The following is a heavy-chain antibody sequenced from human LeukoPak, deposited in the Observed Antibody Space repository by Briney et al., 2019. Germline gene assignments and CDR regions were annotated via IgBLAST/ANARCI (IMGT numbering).Heavy chain of an antibody. CDR3: ARPVLPYYYYGMDV. Sequence: GASVKVSCKASGYTFTSCAMNWVRQAPGQGLEWMGWINTNTGNPTYAQGFTGRFVFSLDTSVSTAYLQISSLKAEDTAVYYCARPVLPYYYYGMDVWGQGTTVTVSS. V-gene: IGHV7-4-1*02. J-gene: IGHJ6*02. CDR2: INTNTGNP. CDR1: GYTFTSCA.